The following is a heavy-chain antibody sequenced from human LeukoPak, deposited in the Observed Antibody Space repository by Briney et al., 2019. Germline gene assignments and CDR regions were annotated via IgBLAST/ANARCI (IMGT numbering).Heavy chain of an antibody. V-gene: IGHV4-38-2*02. CDR3: ARYYYGYFDY. CDR1: GGSISGYY. J-gene: IGHJ4*02. Sequence: SETLSLTCTVSGGSISGYYWGWIRQPPGKGLEWIGSIYHSGSTYYNPSLKSRVTISVDTSKNQFSLKLSSVTAADTAVYYCARYYYGYFDYWGQGTLVTVSS. D-gene: IGHD2/OR15-2a*01. CDR2: IYHSGST.